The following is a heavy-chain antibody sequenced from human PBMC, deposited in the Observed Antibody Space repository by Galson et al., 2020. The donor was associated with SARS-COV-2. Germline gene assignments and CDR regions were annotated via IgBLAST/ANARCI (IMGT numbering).Heavy chain of an antibody. CDR2: ISYDGSNK. V-gene: IGHV3-30*04. Sequence: GGSLRLSCAASGFTFSSYAMHWVRQAPGKGLAWVAVISYDGSNKYYADSVKGRFTISRDNSKNTLYLQMNSLRAEDTAVYYCASSLLWFGHYYFDDGGQGILVTVAS. D-gene: IGHD3-10*01. CDR3: ASSLLWFGHYYFDD. J-gene: IGHJ4*01. CDR1: GFTFSSYA.